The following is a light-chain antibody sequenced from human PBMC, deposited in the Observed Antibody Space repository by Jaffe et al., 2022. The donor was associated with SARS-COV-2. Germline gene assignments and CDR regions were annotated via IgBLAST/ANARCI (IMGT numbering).Light chain of an antibody. CDR1: TSDVGGYNF. V-gene: IGLV2-11*01. CDR2: DVT. Sequence: QSALTQPRSVSGSPGQSVTISCTGTTSDVGGYNFVSWYQQHPGKAPKLMIYDVTKRPSGVPDRFSASKSGNTASLTISGLQAEDEADYYCCSYAGSSTYVVFGGGTELTVL. J-gene: IGLJ2*01. CDR3: CSYAGSSTYVV.